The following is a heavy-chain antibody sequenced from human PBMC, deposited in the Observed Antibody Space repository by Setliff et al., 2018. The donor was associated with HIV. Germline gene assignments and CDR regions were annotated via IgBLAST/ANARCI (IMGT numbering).Heavy chain of an antibody. CDR1: GGTFSSYA. J-gene: IGHJ4*02. Sequence: SVKVSCKASGGTFSSYAISWVRQAPGQGLEWMGGIIPIFGTANYAQKLQGRVTITADESTSTAYMELSSLRSEDTAVYYCARGRDGYNNLDYWGQGTLVTVSS. CDR2: IIPIFGTA. CDR3: ARGRDGYNNLDY. D-gene: IGHD5-12*01. V-gene: IGHV1-69*13.